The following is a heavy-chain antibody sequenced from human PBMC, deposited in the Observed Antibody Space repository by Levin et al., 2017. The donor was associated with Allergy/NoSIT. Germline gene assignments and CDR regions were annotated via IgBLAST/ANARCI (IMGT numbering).Heavy chain of an antibody. V-gene: IGHV3-23*01. J-gene: IGHJ6*03. Sequence: GESLKISCAASGFTFSSYAMSWVRQAPGKGLEWVSAISGSGGSTYYADSVKGRFTISRDNSKNTLYLQMNSLRAEDTAVYYCAKVGEQQLAYYYMDVWGKGTTVTVSS. D-gene: IGHD6-13*01. CDR3: AKVGEQQLAYYYMDV. CDR2: ISGSGGST. CDR1: GFTFSSYA.